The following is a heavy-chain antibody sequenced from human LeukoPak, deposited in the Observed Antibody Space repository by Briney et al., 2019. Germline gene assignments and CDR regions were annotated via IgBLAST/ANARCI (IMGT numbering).Heavy chain of an antibody. V-gene: IGHV4-39*07. CDR3: ARDGGPAGGSYPFDY. CDR1: GGSISSSSYY. CDR2: IYYSGST. J-gene: IGHJ4*02. D-gene: IGHD1-26*01. Sequence: SETLSLTCTVSGGSISSSSYYWGWIHQPPGKGLEWIGSIYYSGSTYYNPSLKSRVTISVDTSKNQFSLKLSSVTAADTAVYYCARDGGPAGGSYPFDYWGQGTLVTVSS.